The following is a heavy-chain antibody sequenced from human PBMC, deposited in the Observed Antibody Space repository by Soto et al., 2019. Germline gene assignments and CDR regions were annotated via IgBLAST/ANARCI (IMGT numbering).Heavy chain of an antibody. CDR2: IKSKTDGGTT. CDR1: GFTFGDYA. V-gene: IGHV3-15*01. CDR3: TTPGEYYYDSSGPNDAFDI. D-gene: IGHD3-22*01. Sequence: PGGSLRLSCTASGFTFGDYAMSWFRQAPGKGLEWVGRIKSKTDGGTTDYAAPVKGRFTISRDDSKNTLYLQMNSLKTEDTAVYYCTTPGEYYYDSSGPNDAFDIWGQGTMVT. J-gene: IGHJ3*02.